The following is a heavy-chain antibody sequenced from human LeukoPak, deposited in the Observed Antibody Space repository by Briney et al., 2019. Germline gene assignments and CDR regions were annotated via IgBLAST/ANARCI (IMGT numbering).Heavy chain of an antibody. V-gene: IGHV4-34*01. Sequence: SETLSLTCAVSGVSFSSYYWNWIRQPPGKGLEWIGEIYHTGSTNYNPSLKSRVTISVDTSKNQFSLRLSSVTAADTAVYYCAREVVIAATYDYWGQGTLVTVSS. CDR3: AREVVIAATYDY. J-gene: IGHJ4*02. CDR2: IYHTGST. D-gene: IGHD2-15*01. CDR1: GVSFSSYY.